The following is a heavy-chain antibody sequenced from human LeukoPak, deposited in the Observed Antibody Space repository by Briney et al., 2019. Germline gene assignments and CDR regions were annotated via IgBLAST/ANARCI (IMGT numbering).Heavy chain of an antibody. CDR2: IYTSGST. CDR3: ATDEKRGGNYYYGMDV. CDR1: GGSISSYY. J-gene: IGHJ6*02. V-gene: IGHV4-4*07. Sequence: SETLSLTCTVSGGSISSYYWSWVRQPAGKGLEWIGRIYTSGSTNYNPSLKSRVTMSVDTSKNQFSLKLSSVTAADTAVYYRATDEKRGGNYYYGMDVWGQGTTVTVSS. D-gene: IGHD3-16*01.